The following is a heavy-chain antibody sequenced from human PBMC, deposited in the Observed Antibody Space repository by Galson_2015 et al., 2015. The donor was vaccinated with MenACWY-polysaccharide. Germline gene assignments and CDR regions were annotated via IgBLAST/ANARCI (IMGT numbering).Heavy chain of an antibody. D-gene: IGHD3-22*01. Sequence: SVKVSCKASGYTFGRYAMNWVRQAPGQGLEWMGWINTNTGNPTSAPGFTGRFVFSLDTSVSTAYLQISSLKAEDTAVYYCARESEYYDSFDGFDIWGQGTMVTVSS. CDR2: INTNTGNP. J-gene: IGHJ3*02. V-gene: IGHV7-4-1*02. CDR1: GYTFGRYA. CDR3: ARESEYYDSFDGFDI.